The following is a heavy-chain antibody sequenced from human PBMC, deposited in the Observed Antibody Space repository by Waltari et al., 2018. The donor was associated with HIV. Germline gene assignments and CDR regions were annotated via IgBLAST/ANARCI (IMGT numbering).Heavy chain of an antibody. CDR1: LVRPATPG. D-gene: IGHD4-17*01. CDR2: VAGTPGHA. V-gene: IGHV3-48*04. Sequence: EVELVGSGGGLGHPGGSLGVSRVGSLVRPATPGLNWVRQAPGKGLEWVSFVAGTPGHAYYADSVKGRFTISRDNAQNSAFLQMNSLRVEDTAIYYCVKSVDYFRFDVWDQGTLVTVSS. J-gene: IGHJ4*02. CDR3: VKSVDYFRFDV.